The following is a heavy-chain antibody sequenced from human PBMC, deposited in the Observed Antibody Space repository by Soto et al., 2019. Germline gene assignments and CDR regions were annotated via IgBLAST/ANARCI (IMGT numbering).Heavy chain of an antibody. Sequence: PVGSLRLSCAASGFTFSSYSMNWVRQAPGKGLEWVSSISSSSSYIYYADSVKGRFTISRDNAKNSLYLQMNSLRAEDTAVYYCARDRDSPRYYYDSSGYYSAAAFDIWGQGTMVTVSS. CDR2: ISSSSSYI. CDR3: ARDRDSPRYYYDSSGYYSAAAFDI. J-gene: IGHJ3*02. V-gene: IGHV3-21*04. D-gene: IGHD3-22*01. CDR1: GFTFSSYS.